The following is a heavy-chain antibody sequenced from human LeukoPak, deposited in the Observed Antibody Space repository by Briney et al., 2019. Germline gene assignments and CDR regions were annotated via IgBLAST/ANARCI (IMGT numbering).Heavy chain of an antibody. D-gene: IGHD2-15*01. V-gene: IGHV4-61*02. CDR1: GGSISSGSYY. CDR2: IYTSGST. Sequence: SETLSLTCTVSGGSISSGSYYWSWIRQPAGKGLEWIGRIYTSGSTNYNPSLKSRVTMSVDTSKNQFSLKLSSVTAADTAVYYCAREPSDLLYFDYWGQGTLVTVSS. J-gene: IGHJ4*02. CDR3: AREPSDLLYFDY.